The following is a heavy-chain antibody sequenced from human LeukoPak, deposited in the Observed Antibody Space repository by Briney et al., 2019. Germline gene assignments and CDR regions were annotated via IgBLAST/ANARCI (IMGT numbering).Heavy chain of an antibody. CDR1: GVSFSSYA. CDR3: AKYALRSSHLDY. CDR2: IGASGGST. Sequence: PGGSLRLSCSASGVSFSSYAIGWVRQAPGKGLEWVSAIGASGGSTYYAVSVRGRFTISRDNSMHTLYLQMNSLRAEDSAEYYCAKYALRSSHLDYWGQGTLVTVSS. J-gene: IGHJ4*02. D-gene: IGHD2-2*01. V-gene: IGHV3-23*01.